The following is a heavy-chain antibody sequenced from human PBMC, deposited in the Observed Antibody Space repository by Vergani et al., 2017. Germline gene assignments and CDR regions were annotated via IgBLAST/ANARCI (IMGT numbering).Heavy chain of an antibody. D-gene: IGHD6-13*01. Sequence: QVQLVQSGAEVKKPGASVKVSCKASGYTFTGYYMQWVRQAPGQGLEWMGIMNPSGYITNSAQKFQGRVTMTRDTSTSTVYMELSSLRSEDTAVYYCASELSSSWYSTSFYYYGMDVWGQGTTVTVSS. CDR2: MNPSGYIT. CDR3: ASELSSSWYSTSFYYYGMDV. J-gene: IGHJ6*02. CDR1: GYTFTGYY. V-gene: IGHV1-46*01.